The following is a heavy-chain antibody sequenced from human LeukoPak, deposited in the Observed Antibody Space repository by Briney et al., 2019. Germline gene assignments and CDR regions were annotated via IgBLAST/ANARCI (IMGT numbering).Heavy chain of an antibody. CDR2: ISSSSSSI. Sequence: GSLVLSCVAFGFTFSSHSMIWGRQAPGKGLEWVSFISSSSSSIKYADSVKGRFTTSRDNANNSVYLQMNSLRGEDTAVYYCAREYAVTGNFDYWGQGTLVSVSS. V-gene: IGHV3-21*01. CDR3: AREYAVTGNFDY. J-gene: IGHJ4*02. D-gene: IGHD2-21*02. CDR1: GFTFSSHS.